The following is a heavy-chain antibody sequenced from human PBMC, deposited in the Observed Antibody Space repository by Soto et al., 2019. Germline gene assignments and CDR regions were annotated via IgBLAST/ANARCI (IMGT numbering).Heavy chain of an antibody. D-gene: IGHD6-19*01. CDR2: ISDDGSNK. CDR3: ARVEQWLYIAKY. Sequence: PVGSLRLSCAASGFTFSSFTMHWVRQAPGKGLEWVALISDDGSNKYYADSVKGRFAISRDNSKNTLYLQMNSLRGEDTAVYSCARVEQWLYIAKYWGQGTLVTVSS. J-gene: IGHJ4*02. V-gene: IGHV3-30*09. CDR1: GFTFSSFT.